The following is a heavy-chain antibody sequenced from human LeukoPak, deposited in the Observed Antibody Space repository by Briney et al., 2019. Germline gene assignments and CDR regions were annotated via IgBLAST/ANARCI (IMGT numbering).Heavy chain of an antibody. V-gene: IGHV1-69*13. CDR3: ARAYSGYDFFDY. J-gene: IGHJ4*02. CDR2: IIPIFGTA. D-gene: IGHD5-12*01. CDR1: GGTFSRYA. Sequence: SVKVFCKASGGTFSRYAISWVRQAPGQGLEWMGGIIPIFGTANYAQKFQGRVTITADESTSTAYMEVSSLRSEDTAVYYCARAYSGYDFFDYWGQGILVTVSS.